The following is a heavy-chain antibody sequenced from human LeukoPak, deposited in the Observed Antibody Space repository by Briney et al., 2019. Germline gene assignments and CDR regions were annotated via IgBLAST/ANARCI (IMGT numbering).Heavy chain of an antibody. V-gene: IGHV3-30*03. J-gene: IGHJ5*02. CDR3: AAQAVAGTRGWFDP. Sequence: GRSLRLSCAASGFTFSSYGMHWVRKAPGKGLEWVAVISYDGSNKYYADSVKGRFTISRDNSKNTLYLQMYSLRAEDTAVYYCAAQAVAGTRGWFDPWGQGTLVTVSS. CDR2: ISYDGSNK. CDR1: GFTFSSYG. D-gene: IGHD6-19*01.